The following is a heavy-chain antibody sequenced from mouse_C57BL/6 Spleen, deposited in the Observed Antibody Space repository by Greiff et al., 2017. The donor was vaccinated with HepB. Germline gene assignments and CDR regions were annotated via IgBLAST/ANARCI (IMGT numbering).Heavy chain of an antibody. V-gene: IGHV1-77*01. CDR1: GYTFTDYY. Sequence: VKLMESGAELVKPGASVKISCKASGYTFTDYYINWVKQRPGQGLEWIGKIGPGSGSTYYNEKFKGKATLTADKSSSTAYMQLSSLTTEDSAVYFCTYDYDPWFAYWGQGTLVTVSA. D-gene: IGHD2-4*01. CDR2: IGPGSGST. CDR3: TYDYDPWFAY. J-gene: IGHJ3*01.